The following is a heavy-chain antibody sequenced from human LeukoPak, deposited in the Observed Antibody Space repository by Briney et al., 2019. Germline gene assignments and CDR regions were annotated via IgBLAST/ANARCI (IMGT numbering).Heavy chain of an antibody. D-gene: IGHD6-13*01. CDR3: ARDAAGPSEGYGMDV. CDR1: GGSFSGYY. V-gene: IGHV4-34*01. J-gene: IGHJ6*02. Sequence: SETLSLTCAVYGGSFSGYYWSWIRQPPGKGLEWIGEINHSGSTNYNPSLKSRVTISVDTSKNQFSLKLSSVTAADTAVYYCARDAAGPSEGYGMDVWGQGTTVTVSS. CDR2: INHSGST.